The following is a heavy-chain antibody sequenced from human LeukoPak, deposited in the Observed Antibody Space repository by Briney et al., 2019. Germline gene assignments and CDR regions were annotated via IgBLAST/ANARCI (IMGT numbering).Heavy chain of an antibody. J-gene: IGHJ4*02. CDR3: ARISSGWGAFDY. V-gene: IGHV1-2*02. CDR1: GYTFTGYY. Sequence: ASVKVSCKASGYTFTGYYMHWVRQAPGQGLEWMGWINPNSGGTNYAQKFQGRVTMTTDTSISTAYMELSRLRSDDTPLYYCARISSGWGAFDYWGQGTLVPVSS. CDR2: INPNSGGT. D-gene: IGHD6-19*01.